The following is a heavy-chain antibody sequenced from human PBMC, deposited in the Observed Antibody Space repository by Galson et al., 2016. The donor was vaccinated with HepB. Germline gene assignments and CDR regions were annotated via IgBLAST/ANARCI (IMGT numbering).Heavy chain of an antibody. D-gene: IGHD1-14*01. J-gene: IGHJ4*02. CDR3: ARDEGRKVLDS. CDR2: VNAGHGDT. CDR1: GYTFNNYA. Sequence: SVKVSCKASGYTFNNYAIHWVRQAPGQRLEWMGYVNAGHGDTKYSQKFRDRVTIIRDTSASIVYMYLSSLRSEDTAVYYCARDEGRKVLDSWGQGTLVTVSS. V-gene: IGHV1-3*01.